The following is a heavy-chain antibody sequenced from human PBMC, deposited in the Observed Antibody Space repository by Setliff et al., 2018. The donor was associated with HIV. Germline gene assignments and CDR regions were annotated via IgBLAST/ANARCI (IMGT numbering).Heavy chain of an antibody. CDR2: MYTSGSA. J-gene: IGHJ4*02. Sequence: LSLTCTVSGDSVNDRSYFWGWIRQPPGKGLEWIGYMYTSGSANFNPSLKSRATISLDTSKNQFSLKLSSVTAADTAVYYCARWNFMTTVTFDYWGQGTLVTVSS. CDR3: ARWNFMTTVTFDY. D-gene: IGHD4-4*01. V-gene: IGHV4-61*05. CDR1: GDSVNDRSYF.